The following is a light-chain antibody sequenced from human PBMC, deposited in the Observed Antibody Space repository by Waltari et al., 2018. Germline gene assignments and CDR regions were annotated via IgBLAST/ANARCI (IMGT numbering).Light chain of an antibody. CDR3: QQHYISRT. J-gene: IGKJ1*01. CDR2: WAS. Sequence: DIVMTQSPNSLAVSLGERATINCKSSQSFLYNSNNKNYLAWYQQKPGQPPKLPIYWASTRESGFPDRFSGSGSGTDFTLSISSLQAEDVAVYYCQQHYISRTFGQGTRVEIK. V-gene: IGKV4-1*01. CDR1: QSFLYNSNNKNY.